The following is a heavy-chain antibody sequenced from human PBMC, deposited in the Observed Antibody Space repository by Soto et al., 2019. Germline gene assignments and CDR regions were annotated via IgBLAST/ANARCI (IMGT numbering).Heavy chain of an antibody. D-gene: IGHD3-22*01. Sequence: GGSLRLSCAASGFTFSSYAVSWVRQAPGKGPEWISSISGSGSTIYYADSVKGRFTISRDNSKDTLYLQMSSLRAEDTAVYYCAKVFYYYDSSGYYYFDYWGQGALVTVSS. CDR2: ISGSGSTI. CDR3: AKVFYYYDSSGYYYFDY. CDR1: GFTFSSYA. V-gene: IGHV3-23*01. J-gene: IGHJ4*02.